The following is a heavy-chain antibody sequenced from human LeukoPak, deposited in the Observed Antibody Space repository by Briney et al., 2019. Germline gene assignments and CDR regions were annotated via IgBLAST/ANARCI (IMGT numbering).Heavy chain of an antibody. CDR3: ARDSSMVRGVSFDY. V-gene: IGHV3-48*03. Sequence: GGSLRLSCAASGFTFSSYEMNWVRQAPGKGLEWVSYISSSGSTIYYADSVKGRFTISRDNAKNSLYLQMNSLRAEDTAVYYCARDSSMVRGVSFDYWGQGTLVTVSS. CDR1: GFTFSSYE. J-gene: IGHJ4*02. CDR2: ISSSGSTI. D-gene: IGHD3-10*01.